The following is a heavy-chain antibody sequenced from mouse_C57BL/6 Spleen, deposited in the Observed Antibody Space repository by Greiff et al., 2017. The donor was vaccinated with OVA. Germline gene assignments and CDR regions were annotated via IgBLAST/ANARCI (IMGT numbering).Heavy chain of an antibody. J-gene: IGHJ2*01. V-gene: IGHV3-6*01. Sequence: ESGPGLVKPSQSLSLTCSVTGYSITSGYYWNWIRQFPGNKLEWMGYISYDGSNNYNPSLKNRISITRDTSKNQFFLKLNSVTTEDTATYYCARYGSSYEDYWGQGTTLTVSS. D-gene: IGHD1-1*01. CDR2: ISYDGSN. CDR1: GYSITSGYY. CDR3: ARYGSSYEDY.